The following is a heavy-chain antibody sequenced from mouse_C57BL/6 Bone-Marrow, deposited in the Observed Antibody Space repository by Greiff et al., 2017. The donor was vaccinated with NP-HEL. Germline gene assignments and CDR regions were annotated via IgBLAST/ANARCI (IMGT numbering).Heavy chain of an antibody. CDR1: GYTFTDYE. CDR2: IDPETGGT. J-gene: IGHJ2*01. CDR3: TRRDYSNYDYVDY. D-gene: IGHD2-5*01. V-gene: IGHV1-15*01. Sequence: QVQLQQSGAELVRPGASVTLSCKASGYTFTDYEMHWVKQTPVHGLEWIGAIDPETGGTAYNQKFKGKAILTADKSSSTAYMELRSLTSEDSAVYYCTRRDYSNYDYVDYWGQGTTLTVSS.